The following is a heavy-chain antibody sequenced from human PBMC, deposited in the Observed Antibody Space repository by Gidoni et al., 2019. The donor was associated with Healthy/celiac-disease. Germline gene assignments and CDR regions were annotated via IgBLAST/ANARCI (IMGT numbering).Heavy chain of an antibody. D-gene: IGHD2-2*01. Sequence: EVQLVESGGGLVQPGGSLRLACAASGFTFSNYSMYWVRQAPGKGLEWVSYISSSSSTIYYADSVKGRFTISRDNAKNSLYLQMNSLRAEDTAVYYCAREGVVPAATGQQWLGDLAFDIWGQGTMVTVSS. V-gene: IGHV3-48*01. CDR1: GFTFSNYS. CDR3: AREGVVPAATGQQWLGDLAFDI. CDR2: ISSSSSTI. J-gene: IGHJ3*02.